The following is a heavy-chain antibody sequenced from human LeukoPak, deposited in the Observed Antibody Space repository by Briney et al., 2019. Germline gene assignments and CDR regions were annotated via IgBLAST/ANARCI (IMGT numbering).Heavy chain of an antibody. V-gene: IGHV4-39*01. D-gene: IGHD3-22*01. CDR2: IYYSGST. Sequence: SETLPLTCTVSGGSISSSSCYWGWIRQPPGKGLEWIGSIYYSGSTYYNPSLKSRVTISVDTSKNQFSLKLSSVTAADTAVYYCAGSYYYDSSGYRIWRWADAFDIWGQGTMVTVSS. J-gene: IGHJ3*02. CDR3: AGSYYYDSSGYRIWRWADAFDI. CDR1: GGSISSSSCY.